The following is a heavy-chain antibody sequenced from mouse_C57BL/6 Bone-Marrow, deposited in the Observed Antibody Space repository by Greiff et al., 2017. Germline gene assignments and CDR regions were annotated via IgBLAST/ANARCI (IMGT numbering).Heavy chain of an antibody. J-gene: IGHJ1*03. Sequence: EVKLMESGGGLVKPGGSLKLSCAASGFTFSSYAMSWVRQTPEKRLEWVATISDGGSYTYYPDNVKGRFTISRDNAKNNLYLQMSHLKSEDTAMYYCARDNGSSYHFDVWGTGTTVTVSS. D-gene: IGHD1-1*01. CDR1: GFTFSSYA. V-gene: IGHV5-4*01. CDR2: ISDGGSYT. CDR3: ARDNGSSYHFDV.